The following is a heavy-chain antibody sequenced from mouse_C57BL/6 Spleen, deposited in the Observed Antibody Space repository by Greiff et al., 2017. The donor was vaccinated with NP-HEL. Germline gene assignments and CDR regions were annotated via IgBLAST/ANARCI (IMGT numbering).Heavy chain of an antibody. Sequence: VQLQESGAELVRPGASVKLSCKASGYTFTDYYINWVKQRPGQGLEWIARIYPGSGNTYYNEKFKGKATLTAEKSSSTAYMQLSSLTSEDSAVYFCARSQWFADWGQGTLVTVSA. V-gene: IGHV1-76*01. J-gene: IGHJ3*01. CDR2: IYPGSGNT. CDR1: GYTFTDYY. CDR3: ARSQWFAD.